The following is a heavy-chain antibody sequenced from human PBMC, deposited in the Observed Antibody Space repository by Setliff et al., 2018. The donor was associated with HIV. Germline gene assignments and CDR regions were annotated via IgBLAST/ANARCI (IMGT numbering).Heavy chain of an antibody. CDR3: ARVLNPSDAFDI. V-gene: IGHV4-31*03. Sequence: SETLSLTCSVSGGSISSGYYYWSWIRQHPGKGLEWIGYIYYSGSSYYNPSLKSRVTISVDTSKNQFSVKLSSVTAVDTAVYYCARVLNPSDAFDIWGQGTMVTVSS. CDR1: GGSISSGYYY. CDR2: IYYSGSS. J-gene: IGHJ3*02.